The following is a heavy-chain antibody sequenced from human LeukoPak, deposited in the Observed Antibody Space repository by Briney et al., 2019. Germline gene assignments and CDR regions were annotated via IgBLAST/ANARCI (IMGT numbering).Heavy chain of an antibody. V-gene: IGHV4-59*01. CDR2: IYYSGST. J-gene: IGHJ4*02. CDR1: GGSFSGYY. Sequence: PSETLSLTCAVYGGSFSGYYWSWIRQTPGKGLEWIGFIYYSGSTNYNPSLKSRVTMSVDTSKSQFSLKLTSVTAADTALYYCARGANRLDYWGQGTPVTVSS. CDR3: ARGANRLDY. D-gene: IGHD1-14*01.